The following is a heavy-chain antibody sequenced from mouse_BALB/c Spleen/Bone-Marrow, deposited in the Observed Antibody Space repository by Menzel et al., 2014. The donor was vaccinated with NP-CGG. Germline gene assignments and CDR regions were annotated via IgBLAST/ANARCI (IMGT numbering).Heavy chain of an antibody. CDR1: GYTFTNYW. D-gene: IGHD2-1*01. CDR2: IFPGIGTT. Sequence: VQLQQSGAELVKPGASVKLSCKTSGYTFTNYWIQWVKQRPGQGLGWIGEIFPGIGTTYYNEKFKGKATLTIDTSSSTAYMHLSSLTSEDSAVYFCARGGNYGYWGQGTTLTVSS. J-gene: IGHJ2*01. CDR3: ARGGNYGY. V-gene: IGHV1S132*01.